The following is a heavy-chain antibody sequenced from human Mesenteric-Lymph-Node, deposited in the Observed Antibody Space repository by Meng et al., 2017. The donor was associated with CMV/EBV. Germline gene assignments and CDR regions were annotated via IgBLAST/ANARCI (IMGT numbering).Heavy chain of an antibody. CDR3: ARGVFDS. CDR2: ISSSSSYI. CDR1: GFTFSSYS. Sequence: GESLKISCAASGFTFSSYSMNWVRQAPGKGLEWVSSISSSSSYIYYADSVKGRFTISRDNVKNSLYLQVNSLRAEDTAVYYCARGVFDSWGQGTLVTVSS. V-gene: IGHV3-21*01. J-gene: IGHJ4*02.